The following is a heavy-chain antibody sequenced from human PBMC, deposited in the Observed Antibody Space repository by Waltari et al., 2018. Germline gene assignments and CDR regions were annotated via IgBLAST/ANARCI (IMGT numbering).Heavy chain of an antibody. CDR1: GYRFISYW. CDR2: IWPDDSDT. CDR3: ARPRRGRDAFDV. D-gene: IGHD3-10*01. V-gene: IGHV5-51*03. Sequence: EVQLVQSGPEVKKSGESLRISCQVSGYRFISYWIAWVRQMPGKGLEYMGIIWPDDSDTRYSPSFQGQVIIAVDKSIGTAYLQLNTLKASDTAMYYCARPRRGRDAFDVWGPGTMVTVS. J-gene: IGHJ3*01.